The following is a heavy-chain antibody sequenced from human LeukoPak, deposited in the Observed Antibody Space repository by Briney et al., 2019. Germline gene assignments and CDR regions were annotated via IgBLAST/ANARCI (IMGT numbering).Heavy chain of an antibody. CDR3: ARWGLVETAIFDY. Sequence: PGRSLRPSGAASGIAFSNYGMQWVRQAPGKGLEWGAVICPDGSKTYYADSVKGRFIITRDNFKNSLYLQMNSLRVENMAVYYCARWGLVETAIFDYWGQGTLVTVSS. CDR2: ICPDGSKT. J-gene: IGHJ4*02. CDR1: GIAFSNYG. V-gene: IGHV3-33*01. D-gene: IGHD2-21*02.